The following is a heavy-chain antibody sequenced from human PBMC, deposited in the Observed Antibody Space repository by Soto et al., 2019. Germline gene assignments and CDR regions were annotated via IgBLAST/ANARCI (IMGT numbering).Heavy chain of an antibody. J-gene: IGHJ4*02. Sequence: SETLSLTCTVSGGSISSGGYYWSWIRQHPGKGLEWIGYIYYSGSTYYNPSLKSRVTISADTSKNHFSLKLSSVTAADTAVYYCARGRDYYDSSGYSYLDYWGQGTLVTVSS. CDR3: ARGRDYYDSSGYSYLDY. CDR1: GGSISSGGYY. V-gene: IGHV4-31*03. CDR2: IYYSGST. D-gene: IGHD3-22*01.